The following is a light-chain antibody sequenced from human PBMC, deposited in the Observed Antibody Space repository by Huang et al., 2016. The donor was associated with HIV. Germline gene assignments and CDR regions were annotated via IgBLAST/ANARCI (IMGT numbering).Light chain of an antibody. CDR2: GAS. J-gene: IGKJ1*01. V-gene: IGKV3-15*01. Sequence: EIVMTQSPATLSVSPGQRVTLSCRASQSVNTNLAWYQQKPGQAPRLLMFGASTRATGVPARFSGGGSGTEFTLTISSLQSEDFAVYYCQQYNNWPRTFGQGTKVEIK. CDR1: QSVNTN. CDR3: QQYNNWPRT.